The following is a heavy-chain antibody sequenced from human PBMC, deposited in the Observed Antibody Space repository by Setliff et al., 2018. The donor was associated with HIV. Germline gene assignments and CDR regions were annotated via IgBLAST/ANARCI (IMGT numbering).Heavy chain of an antibody. CDR3: ATVGPTIWGAFDI. D-gene: IGHD3-16*01. J-gene: IGHJ3*02. CDR1: GYTFTTYA. V-gene: IGHV1-24*01. Sequence: GASVKVSCKASGYTFTTYAISWVRQAPGKGLEWMGGFDPEDGETIYAQKFQGRVTMTEDTSTDTAYMELSSLRSEDTAVYYCATVGPTIWGAFDIWGQGTMVTVSS. CDR2: FDPEDGET.